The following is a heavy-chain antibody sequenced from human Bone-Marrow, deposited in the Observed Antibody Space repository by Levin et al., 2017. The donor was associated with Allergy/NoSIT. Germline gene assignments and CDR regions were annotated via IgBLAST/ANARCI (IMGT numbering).Heavy chain of an antibody. CDR3: ARDIPCSGGSCYYSRGFDY. Sequence: GASVKVSCKASGYTFTSYGISWVRQAPGQGLEWMGWISAYNGNTNYAQKLQGRVTMTTDTSTSTAYMELRSLRSDDTAVYYCARDIPCSGGSCYYSRGFDYWGQGTLVTVSS. J-gene: IGHJ4*02. CDR1: GYTFTSYG. CDR2: ISAYNGNT. V-gene: IGHV1-18*01. D-gene: IGHD2-15*01.